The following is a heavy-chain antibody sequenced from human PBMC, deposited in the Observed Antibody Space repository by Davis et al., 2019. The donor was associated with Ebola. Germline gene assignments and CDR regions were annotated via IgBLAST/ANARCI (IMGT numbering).Heavy chain of an antibody. Sequence: PGGSLRLSFAAPGFTFSDYYMSWIRQAPGKGLEWVSYISSSGSTIYYADAVKGRCTISRDNAKNSLYLQTNSLRAEDTAVYYCAKEIAAAWVDYWGQGTLVTVSS. D-gene: IGHD6-13*01. CDR1: GFTFSDYY. V-gene: IGHV3-11*01. J-gene: IGHJ4*02. CDR2: ISSSGSTI. CDR3: AKEIAAAWVDY.